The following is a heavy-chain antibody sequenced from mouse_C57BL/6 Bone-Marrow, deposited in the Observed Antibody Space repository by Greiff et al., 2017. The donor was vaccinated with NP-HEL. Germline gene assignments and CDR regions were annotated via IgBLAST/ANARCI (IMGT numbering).Heavy chain of an antibody. V-gene: IGHV1-26*01. Sequence: EVQLQQSGPELVKPGASVKISCKASGYTFTDYYMNWVKQSHGKSLEWIGDINPNNGGTSYNQKFKGKATLTVDKSSSTAYMELRSLTSEDSAVYYCARERYGWYFDVWGTGTTVTVSS. CDR1: GYTFTDYY. J-gene: IGHJ1*03. CDR2: INPNNGGT. CDR3: ARERYGWYFDV. D-gene: IGHD1-1*01.